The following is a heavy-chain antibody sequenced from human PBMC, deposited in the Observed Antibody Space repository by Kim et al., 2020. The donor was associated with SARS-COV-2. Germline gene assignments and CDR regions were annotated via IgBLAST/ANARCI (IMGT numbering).Heavy chain of an antibody. V-gene: IGHV3-30*04. CDR3: VRDPPRNNGGWY. D-gene: IGHD6-19*01. J-gene: IGHJ4*01. CDR2: ISHGGSSK. Sequence: GGSLRLSCAASGFTFSSYVVHWVRQAPGKGLEWVAVISHGGSSKYYADSVEGRFTISRDNSENTLYLQMDSLRVEDTAVYYCVRDPPRNNGGWYWG. CDR1: GFTFSSYV.